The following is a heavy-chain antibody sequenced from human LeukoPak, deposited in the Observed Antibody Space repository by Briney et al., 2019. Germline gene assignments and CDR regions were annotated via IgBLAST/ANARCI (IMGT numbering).Heavy chain of an antibody. CDR2: IYYSGST. D-gene: IGHD3-3*02. Sequence: SETLSLTCTVSGGSISSYYWSWIRQPPGKGLEWIGYIYYSGSTNYNPSLKSRVTISVDTSENQFSLKLSSVTAADTAVYYCARETHFVGGIFTFDYWGQGTLVTVSS. V-gene: IGHV4-59*01. CDR1: GGSISSYY. CDR3: ARETHFVGGIFTFDY. J-gene: IGHJ4*02.